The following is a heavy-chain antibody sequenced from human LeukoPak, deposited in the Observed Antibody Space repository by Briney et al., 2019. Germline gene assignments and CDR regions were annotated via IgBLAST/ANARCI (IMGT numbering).Heavy chain of an antibody. CDR1: GFTFSSYN. D-gene: IGHD4-17*01. CDR3: TREAPTTVTTLDY. J-gene: IGHJ4*02. Sequence: GGSLRLSCAASGFTFSSYNMNWVRQAPGKGLEWVSHISSSSRTIYYADPVKGRFTISRDNAKNSPYLQMNSLRAEDTAVYYCTREAPTTVTTLDYWGRGTLVTVSS. V-gene: IGHV3-48*04. CDR2: ISSSSRTI.